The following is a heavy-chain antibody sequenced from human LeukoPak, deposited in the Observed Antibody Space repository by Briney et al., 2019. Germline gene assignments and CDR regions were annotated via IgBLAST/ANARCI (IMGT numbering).Heavy chain of an antibody. D-gene: IGHD3-10*01. CDR1: GYTFTSYG. J-gene: IGHJ4*02. Sequence: ASVKVSCKASGYTFTSYGISWVRQAPGQGLEWMGWISTYNGNTNYAQKLQGRVTMTTDTSTSTAYMELRSLRSDDTALYYCARQSAITMVRVVYEYGGQGTLVTVP. CDR2: ISTYNGNT. V-gene: IGHV1-18*01. CDR3: ARQSAITMVRVVYEY.